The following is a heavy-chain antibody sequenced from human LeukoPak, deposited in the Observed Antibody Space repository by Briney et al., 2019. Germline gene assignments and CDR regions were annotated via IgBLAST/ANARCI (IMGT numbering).Heavy chain of an antibody. D-gene: IGHD6-19*01. V-gene: IGHV3-74*01. CDR3: TGSGGNTY. CDR2: FYDDRTT. Sequence: GGSLRLSCAASGFTFSSYAMSWVRPAPGKGLVWVSSFYDDRTTFYADSVKGRFTISSDNAKNTVYLQMNSLRGEDTAVYYCTGSGGNTYWGQGTMVTVSS. J-gene: IGHJ3*01. CDR1: GFTFSSYA.